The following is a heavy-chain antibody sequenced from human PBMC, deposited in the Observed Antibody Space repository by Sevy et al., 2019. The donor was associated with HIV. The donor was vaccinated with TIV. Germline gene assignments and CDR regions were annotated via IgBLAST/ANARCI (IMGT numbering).Heavy chain of an antibody. CDR3: ASGVRRSPGNWFDP. CDR2: IYTSGST. D-gene: IGHD3-16*01. V-gene: IGHV4-4*07. J-gene: IGHJ5*02. Sequence: SETLSLTCTVSGGSISSYYWSWIRQPAGKGLEWIGRIYTSGSTNYNPSLKSRVTMSVDTSENQFSLRLSSVTAADTAGYYCASGVRRSPGNWFDPWGQGTLVTVSS. CDR1: GGSISSYY.